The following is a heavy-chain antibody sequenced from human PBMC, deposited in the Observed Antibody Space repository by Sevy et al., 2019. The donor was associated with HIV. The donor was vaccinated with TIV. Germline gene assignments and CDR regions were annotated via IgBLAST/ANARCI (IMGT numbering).Heavy chain of an antibody. CDR2: TRNKADGYTT. J-gene: IGHJ4*02. V-gene: IGHV3-72*01. CDR1: GFTFSDHY. CDR3: ATHAGIAAAGRVFDY. D-gene: IGHD6-13*01. Sequence: GGSLRLSCVASGFTFSDHYMEWVRQAPGKGLEWVGRTRNKADGYTTEYAASVKGRFTISRDDSKNSLYVQMNSLKTEDTAVYYCATHAGIAAAGRVFDYWGQGTRVTVSS.